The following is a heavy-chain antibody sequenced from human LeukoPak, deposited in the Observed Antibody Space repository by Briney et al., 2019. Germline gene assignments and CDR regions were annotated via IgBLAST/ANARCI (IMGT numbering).Heavy chain of an antibody. J-gene: IGHJ5*02. CDR1: GFTFSDYY. Sequence: GGSLRLSCAAPGFTFSDYYMSWIRQAPGKGLEWVSVIYSGGSTYYADSVKGRFTISRDNSKDTLYLQMNSLRPEDTALYYCAKEGHYVWGSYRPEWLKSWGQGTLVTVSS. V-gene: IGHV3-66*02. CDR2: IYSGGST. CDR3: AKEGHYVWGSYRPEWLKS. D-gene: IGHD3-16*02.